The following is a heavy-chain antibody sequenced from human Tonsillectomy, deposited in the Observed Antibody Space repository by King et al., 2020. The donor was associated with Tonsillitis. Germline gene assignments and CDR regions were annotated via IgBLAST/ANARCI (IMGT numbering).Heavy chain of an antibody. V-gene: IGHV4-59*01. CDR2: IYYSGSA. Sequence: QVQLQESGPGLVKPSETLSLTCTVSGGSISSYYWTWIRQPPGKGLEWIGNIYYSGSANSNPSLKSRVTVSVDTSKNQFSLKLSSVTAADTAVYYCASAVAGADPILYWGQGTLVTVSS. J-gene: IGHJ4*02. CDR3: ASAVAGADPILY. CDR1: GGSISSYY. D-gene: IGHD6-19*01.